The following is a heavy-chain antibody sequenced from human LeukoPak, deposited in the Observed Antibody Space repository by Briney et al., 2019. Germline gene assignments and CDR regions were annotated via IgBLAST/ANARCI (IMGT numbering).Heavy chain of an antibody. D-gene: IGHD5-12*01. CDR1: GYTFTGYY. V-gene: IGHV1-2*02. CDR3: ARGGYSGYDYYYYYYYMDV. CDR2: IDPNSGGT. Sequence: GASVKVSCKASGYTFTGYYMHWVRQAPGQGLEWMGWIDPNSGGTNYAQKFQGRVTMTRDTSISTAYMELSRLRSDDTAVYYCARGGYSGYDYYYYYYYMDVWGKGTTVTVSS. J-gene: IGHJ6*03.